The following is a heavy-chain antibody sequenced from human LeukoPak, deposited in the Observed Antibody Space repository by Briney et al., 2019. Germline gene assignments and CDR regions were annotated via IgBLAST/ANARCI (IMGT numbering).Heavy chain of an antibody. Sequence: SETLSLTCAVYGGSFTTYYWSWIRQPPGKGLEWIGEINHSGHTNYNPSLKSRVSMSVDSSKTQISLKLHSVTAADTAVYFCVRGPYSSDAGYWGQGTLVIVSS. CDR3: VRGPYSSDAGY. J-gene: IGHJ4*02. CDR2: INHSGHT. CDR1: GGSFTTYY. D-gene: IGHD5-12*01. V-gene: IGHV4-34*01.